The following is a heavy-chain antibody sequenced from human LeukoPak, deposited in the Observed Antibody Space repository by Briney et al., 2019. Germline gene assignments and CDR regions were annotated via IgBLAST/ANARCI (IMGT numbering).Heavy chain of an antibody. J-gene: IGHJ4*02. D-gene: IGHD4-17*01. CDR3: ARGKGTVTKFPGDY. Sequence: ASVKVSCKASGYTFTGYCMHWVRQAPGQGLEWMGWINPNSGGTNYAQKFQGRVTMTRDTSISTAYVELSRLRSDDTAVYYCARGKGTVTKFPGDYWGQGTLVTVSS. CDR1: GYTFTGYC. CDR2: INPNSGGT. V-gene: IGHV1-2*02.